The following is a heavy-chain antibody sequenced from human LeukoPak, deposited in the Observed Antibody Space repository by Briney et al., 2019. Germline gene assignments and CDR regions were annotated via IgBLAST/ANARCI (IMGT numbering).Heavy chain of an antibody. J-gene: IGHJ4*02. D-gene: IGHD5-24*01. CDR1: GFSLNTRTVG. CDR2: IYGDDYK. Sequence: SGPTLVNPTQTLTLTCTFSGFSLNTRTVGVGWFRQPPGKALEWLAVIYGDDYKRYSPSQESRLTITKDTFNNQVVLTMTNMDPVDTATYFCVHRGGRDGYNFNCWGQGTLVTVSS. V-gene: IGHV2-5*02. CDR3: VHRGGRDGYNFNC.